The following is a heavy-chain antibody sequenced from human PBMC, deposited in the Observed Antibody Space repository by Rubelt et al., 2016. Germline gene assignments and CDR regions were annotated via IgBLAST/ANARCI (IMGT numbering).Heavy chain of an antibody. Sequence: GGVSGISWNSGSIGYADSVKGRFTISRDNAKNSLYLQMNSLRAEDTAVYYCARDTGDTIFGVVIPFDYWGQGTLVTVSS. CDR2: ISWNSGSI. D-gene: IGHD3-3*01. V-gene: IGHV3-9*01. CDR3: ARDTGDTIFGVVIPFDY. J-gene: IGHJ4*02.